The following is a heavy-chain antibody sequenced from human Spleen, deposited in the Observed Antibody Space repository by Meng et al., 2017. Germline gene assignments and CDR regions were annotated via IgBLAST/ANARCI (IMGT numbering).Heavy chain of an antibody. D-gene: IGHD3-22*01. CDR1: GGSFSGYY. V-gene: IGHV4-34*01. Sequence: ESLKISCAVYGGSFSGYYWSWIRQPPGKGLEWIGEINHSGSTNYNPSLKSRVTISVDTSKSQFSLMLSSVTAADTAVYYCARGRKFRTMIVVAARDYFDYWGQGPLVTVSS. J-gene: IGHJ4*02. CDR2: INHSGST. CDR3: ARGRKFRTMIVVAARDYFDY.